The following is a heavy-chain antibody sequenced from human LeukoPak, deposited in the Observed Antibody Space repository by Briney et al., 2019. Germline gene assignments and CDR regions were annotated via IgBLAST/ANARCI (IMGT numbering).Heavy chain of an antibody. CDR2: ISYDGSNK. CDR3: AKAVVVRGYFGY. J-gene: IGHJ4*02. D-gene: IGHD3-10*01. V-gene: IGHV3-30*18. Sequence: GGSLRLSCAASGFTFSSYGMHWVRQAPGKGLEWVAVISYDGSNKYYADSVKGRFTISRDNSKNTLYLQMNSLRAEDTAVYYCAKAVVVRGYFGYWGQGTLVTVSS. CDR1: GFTFSSYG.